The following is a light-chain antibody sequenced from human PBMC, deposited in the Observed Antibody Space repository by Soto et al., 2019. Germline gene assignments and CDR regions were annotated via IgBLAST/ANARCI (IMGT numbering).Light chain of an antibody. Sequence: QAVVTQPPSASGTPGQRVTISCSGSSSNIGSNYVYWYQQLPGTVPQLLIYRNSERPSGVPDRFSGSKSGTSASLAIGGLRSEDEADYYCAAWDDSLSGVVFGGGTKLTVL. V-gene: IGLV1-47*01. CDR1: SSNIGSNY. J-gene: IGLJ2*01. CDR2: RNS. CDR3: AAWDDSLSGVV.